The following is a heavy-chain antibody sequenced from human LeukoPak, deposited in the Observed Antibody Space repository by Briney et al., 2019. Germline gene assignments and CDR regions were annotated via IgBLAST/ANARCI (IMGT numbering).Heavy chain of an antibody. D-gene: IGHD1-14*01. CDR3: ARHTGPGHATSWFDP. CDR2: IYYSGST. J-gene: IGHJ5*02. Sequence: SETLSLTCTVSGGSISSSSYYWGWIRQPPGKGLEWIGSIYYSGSTYYNPSLESRVTISVDTSKNQFSLKLSSVTAADTAVYYCARHTGPGHATSWFDPWGQGTLVTVSS. V-gene: IGHV4-39*01. CDR1: GGSISSSSYY.